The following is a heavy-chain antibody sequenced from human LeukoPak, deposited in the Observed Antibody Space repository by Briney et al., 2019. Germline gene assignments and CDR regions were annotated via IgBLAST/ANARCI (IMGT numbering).Heavy chain of an antibody. J-gene: IGHJ5*02. CDR1: GGSISSGSYY. V-gene: IGHV4-61*02. CDR2: IYTSGST. Sequence: PSETLSLTCTVSGGSISSGSYYCSWIRQPAGKGLEWIGRIYTSGSTNYNPSLKSRVTISVDTSKNQFSLKLSSVTAADTAVYYCARGYWFDPWGQGTLVTVSS. CDR3: ARGYWFDP.